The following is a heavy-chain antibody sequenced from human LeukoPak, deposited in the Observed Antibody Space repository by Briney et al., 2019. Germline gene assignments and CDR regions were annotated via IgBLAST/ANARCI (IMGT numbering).Heavy chain of an antibody. CDR3: AKDRRALYSIAAAGTFGY. D-gene: IGHD6-13*01. V-gene: IGHV3-30*18. CDR2: ISYDGSNK. Sequence: GASLRLSCAASGFTFSSYGMHWVRQAPGKGLEWVAVISYDGSNKYYADSVKGRFTISRDNSKNTLYLQMNSLRAEDTAVYYCAKDRRALYSIAAAGTFGYWGQGTLVTVSS. J-gene: IGHJ4*02. CDR1: GFTFSSYG.